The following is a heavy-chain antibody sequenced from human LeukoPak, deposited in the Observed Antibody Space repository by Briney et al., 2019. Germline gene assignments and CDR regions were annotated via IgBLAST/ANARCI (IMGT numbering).Heavy chain of an antibody. V-gene: IGHV3-30-3*01. CDR1: GFTFSSYA. J-gene: IGHJ6*02. CDR2: ISYDGSNK. Sequence: GGSLRLSCAASGFTFSSYAMYWVRQAPGKGLEWVAVISYDGSNKYYADSVKGRFTISRDNSKNTLCLQMNSLRAEDTAVYYCARDLEWLSISAYYYYGMDVWGQGTAVTVSS. D-gene: IGHD3-3*01. CDR3: ARDLEWLSISAYYYYGMDV.